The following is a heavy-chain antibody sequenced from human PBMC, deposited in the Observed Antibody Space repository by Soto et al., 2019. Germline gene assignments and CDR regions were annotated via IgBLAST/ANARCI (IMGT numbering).Heavy chain of an antibody. CDR3: ARAHCSGGSCYLGYGMDV. J-gene: IGHJ6*02. D-gene: IGHD2-15*01. V-gene: IGHV1-3*01. CDR1: GYTFTSYA. CDR2: INAGNGNT. Sequence: ASVKVSCKASGYTFTSYAMHWVRQAPGQRLEWMGWINAGNGNTKYSQKFQGRVTITRDTSASTAYMELSSLRSEDTAVYYCARAHCSGGSCYLGYGMDVWGQGTTVT.